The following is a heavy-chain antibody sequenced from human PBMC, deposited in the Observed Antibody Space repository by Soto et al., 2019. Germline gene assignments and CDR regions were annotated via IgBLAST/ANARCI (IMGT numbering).Heavy chain of an antibody. CDR2: IYYTGSA. CDR3: ARDVIGGVARPGDY. D-gene: IGHD6-6*01. V-gene: IGHV4-31*03. J-gene: IGHJ4*02. Sequence: QVQLQESGPVLVKPSQTLSLTCTVSGGSISRGNYYWSWIRQHPGKGLKWIGYIYYTGSAYYNPSLKSRVTISVDTSKNQFSLKLSSVTAADTAVYYCARDVIGGVARPGDYWGQGTLVTVSS. CDR1: GGSISRGNYY.